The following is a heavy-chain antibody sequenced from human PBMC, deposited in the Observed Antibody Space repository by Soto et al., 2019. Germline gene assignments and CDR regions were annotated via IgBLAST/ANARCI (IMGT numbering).Heavy chain of an antibody. CDR3: VSGSFPNWFDP. Sequence: QITLKESGPPLVKPTQTLTLTCTFSGFSFSTTGVGVGWIRQPPGQALEWLALIYWDDDKRYRPSLRDRLSITKATAKKEVILTMTTMDPVDTATYYCVSGSFPNWFDPWGQGTQVTVSS. CDR1: GFSFSTTGVG. CDR2: IYWDDDK. D-gene: IGHD3-10*01. V-gene: IGHV2-5*02. J-gene: IGHJ5*02.